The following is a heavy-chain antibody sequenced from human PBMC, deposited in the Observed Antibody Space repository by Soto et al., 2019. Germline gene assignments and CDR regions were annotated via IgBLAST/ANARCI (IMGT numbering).Heavy chain of an antibody. CDR3: ARGYDTTGYYASSFDY. CDR2: IYYSGNT. CDR1: GGSLSSGDYY. Sequence: PSETLSLTCTVSGGSLSSGDYYWNWIRQPPGKGLEWIGYIYYSGNTYSNPSLKSRVTISVDTSKNQFSLKLTSVTAADTAVYYCARGYDTTGYYASSFDYWGQGTLVTVSS. J-gene: IGHJ4*02. V-gene: IGHV4-30-4*01. D-gene: IGHD3-22*01.